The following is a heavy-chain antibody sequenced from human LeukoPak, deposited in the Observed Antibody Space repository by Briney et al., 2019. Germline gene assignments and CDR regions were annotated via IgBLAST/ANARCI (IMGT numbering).Heavy chain of an antibody. Sequence: ASVKVSCKASGYTFTSYYMHWVRQATGQGLEWMGWMNPNSGNTGYAQKFQGRVTITRNTSISTAYMELSSLRSEDTAVYYCALLGGRLDYWGQGTLVTVSS. CDR2: MNPNSGNT. J-gene: IGHJ4*02. CDR1: GYTFTSYY. V-gene: IGHV1-8*03. CDR3: ALLGGRLDY. D-gene: IGHD3-10*01.